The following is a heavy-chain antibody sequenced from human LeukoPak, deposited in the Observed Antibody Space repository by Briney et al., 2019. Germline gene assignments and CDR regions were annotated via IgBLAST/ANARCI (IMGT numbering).Heavy chain of an antibody. D-gene: IGHD1-14*01. J-gene: IGHJ6*02. Sequence: SETLSLTCTVSGGSFSNYYWSWVRQPAGKGLEWIGRIYTSGSTNYNPCVKSRVTMSVDTSNNQFSLKLTSVTAADTAVYYCARQPPQYYGMDVWGQGTTVTVSS. V-gene: IGHV4-4*07. CDR3: ARQPPQYYGMDV. CDR1: GGSFSNYY. CDR2: IYTSGST.